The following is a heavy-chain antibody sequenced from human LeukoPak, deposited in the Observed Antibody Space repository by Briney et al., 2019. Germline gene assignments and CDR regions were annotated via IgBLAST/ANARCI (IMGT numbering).Heavy chain of an antibody. CDR2: VDPEDGET. CDR3: ATWVSAWLRFDY. D-gene: IGHD5-12*01. Sequence: ASVKVSCKVSGYTFTDYCMHWVQQAPGKGLEWMGLVDPEDGETIYAEKFQGRVTITADTSTDTAYMELSSLRSEDTAVYYCATWVSAWLRFDYWGQGTLVTVSS. J-gene: IGHJ4*02. V-gene: IGHV1-69-2*01. CDR1: GYTFTDYC.